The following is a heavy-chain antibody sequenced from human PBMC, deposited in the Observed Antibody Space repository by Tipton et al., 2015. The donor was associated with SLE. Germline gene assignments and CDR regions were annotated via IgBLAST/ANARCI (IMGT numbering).Heavy chain of an antibody. J-gene: IGHJ2*01. D-gene: IGHD4-17*01. Sequence: TLSLTCAASGYSISSGYYWGWMRQPPGKGLEWVGRIYHSGRNYYNPPPKRRVTISVDTSKNQFSLKLSSVTAADTAVYYCARARLGYGDYERWYFDLWGRGTLVTVSS. CDR3: ARARLGYGDYERWYFDL. CDR2: IYHSGRN. CDR1: GYSISSGYY. V-gene: IGHV4-38-2*01.